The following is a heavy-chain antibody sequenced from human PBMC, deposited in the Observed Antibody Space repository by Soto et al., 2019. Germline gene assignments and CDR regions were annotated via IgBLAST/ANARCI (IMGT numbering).Heavy chain of an antibody. CDR1: GGSISPSTYY. CDR3: ARQRYDFWSSYYIRWFDP. Sequence: SETLSLTCTVSGGSISPSTYYWGWIRQPPRKRLEWVGSISNSGSTSYNTSLRSRVTISVDTSKNQFSLRLSSVTAADTAVYYCARQRYDFWSSYYIRWFDPWGQGTLVTVSS. D-gene: IGHD3-3*01. V-gene: IGHV4-39*01. J-gene: IGHJ5*02. CDR2: ISNSGST.